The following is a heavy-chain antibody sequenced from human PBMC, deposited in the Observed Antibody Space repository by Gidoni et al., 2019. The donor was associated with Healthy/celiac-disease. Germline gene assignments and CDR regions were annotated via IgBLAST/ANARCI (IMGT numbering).Heavy chain of an antibody. D-gene: IGHD2-2*01. J-gene: IGHJ3*02. CDR2: INPNSGGT. CDR1: GYTFTGYY. CDR3: ARKGYCSSTSCPRGAFDI. V-gene: IGHV1-2*02. Sequence: QVQLVQSGAEVKKPGASVKVSCKASGYTFTGYYMHWVRQAPGQGLEWMGWINPNSGGTNYAQKFQGRVTMTRDTSISTAYMELSRLRSDDTAVYYCARKGYCSSTSCPRGAFDIWGQGTMVTVSS.